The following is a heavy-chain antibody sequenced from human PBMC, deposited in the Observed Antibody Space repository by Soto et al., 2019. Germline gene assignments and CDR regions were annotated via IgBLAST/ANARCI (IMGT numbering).Heavy chain of an antibody. CDR3: ARGRNGLDV. CDR2: MYEGTIT. Sequence: EVRLVESGGRSIEPGWSLRLSCVVSGGGVSSTYMSWVRQAPGKGLEWVSVMYEGTITYYAESVRGRFTISRDIAENTLYLQMDNLRADDTAVYSCARGRNGLDVWGQGTTVTVSS. J-gene: IGHJ6*02. CDR1: GGGVSSTY. V-gene: IGHV3-53*01.